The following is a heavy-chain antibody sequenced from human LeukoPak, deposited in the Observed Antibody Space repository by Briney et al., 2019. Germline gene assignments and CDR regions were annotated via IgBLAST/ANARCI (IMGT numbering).Heavy chain of an antibody. J-gene: IGHJ3*02. D-gene: IGHD3-22*01. CDR3: ARDTNYYDSSGYSNDAFDI. CDR2: IYYSGST. V-gene: IGHV4-59*01. CDR1: GGSISSYY. Sequence: SETLSLTCTVSGGSISSYYWSWIRQPPGKRLEWIGYIYYSGSTNYNPSLKSRVTISVDTSKNQFSLKLSSVTAADTAVYYCARDTNYYDSSGYSNDAFDIWGQGTMVTVSS.